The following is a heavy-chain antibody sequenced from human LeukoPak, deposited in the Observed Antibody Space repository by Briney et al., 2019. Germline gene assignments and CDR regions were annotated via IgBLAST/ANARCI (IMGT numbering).Heavy chain of an antibody. CDR3: ARGVRPGDGYNYYFDY. V-gene: IGHV1-8*01. CDR1: GYTFTTYD. J-gene: IGHJ4*02. D-gene: IGHD5-24*01. CDR2: MNPNSGNT. Sequence: ASVKVSCKASGYTFTTYDINWVRQATGQGLEWMGWMNPNSGNTGFAQKFQGRVPMTRNTSISTAYMELSSLRSEDTAVYYCARGVRPGDGYNYYFDYWGQGTLVTVSS.